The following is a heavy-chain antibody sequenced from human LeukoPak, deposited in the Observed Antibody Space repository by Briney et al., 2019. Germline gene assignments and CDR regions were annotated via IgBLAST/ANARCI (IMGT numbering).Heavy chain of an antibody. CDR1: GGSITSPEFY. Sequence: PSETLSPTCIVSGGSITSPEFYWGWIRQSPEKGLEWIANVYYSGSTYYNPSLQSRVTISIDTSKSHFSLKLTSMTAADTAVYYCARLPFRYYYYMDVWGKGTAVTVSS. J-gene: IGHJ6*03. CDR2: VYYSGST. CDR3: ARLPFRYYYYMDV. D-gene: IGHD2/OR15-2a*01. V-gene: IGHV4-39*02.